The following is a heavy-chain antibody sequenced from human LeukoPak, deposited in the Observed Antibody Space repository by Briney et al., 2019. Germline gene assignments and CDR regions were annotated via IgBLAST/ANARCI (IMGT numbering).Heavy chain of an antibody. CDR2: IHYSGST. CDR3: ARSYGSGSYYDY. V-gene: IGHV4-39*07. Sequence: SETLSLTCTVSGGSISNSSSYWGWIRQPPGKGLEWIGNIHYSGSTHYNPSLKSRVTISVDTSKNQFSLKLSSVTAADTAVYYCARSYGSGSYYDYWGQGTLVTVSS. J-gene: IGHJ4*02. CDR1: GGSISNSSSY. D-gene: IGHD3-10*01.